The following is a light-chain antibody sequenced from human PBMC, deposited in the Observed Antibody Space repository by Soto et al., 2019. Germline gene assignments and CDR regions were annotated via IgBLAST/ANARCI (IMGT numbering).Light chain of an antibody. CDR1: QSISSY. CDR3: QQSYSTPLT. Sequence: DIQMTQSPSCLSASVGDRVTITCRASQSISSYLNWYQQKPGKAPKLLIYAASSLQSGVPSRFSGSGSGTDLTLTISSLQPEDFAPYYCQQSYSTPLTFGGGTKVEIK. J-gene: IGKJ4*01. V-gene: IGKV1-39*01. CDR2: AAS.